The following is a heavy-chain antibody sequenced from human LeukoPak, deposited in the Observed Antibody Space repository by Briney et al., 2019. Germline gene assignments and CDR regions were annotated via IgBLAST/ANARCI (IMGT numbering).Heavy chain of an antibody. Sequence: PSETLSLTCTVSGGSISSYYWSWIRQPPGKGLEWIGYIYYSGSTNYNPSLKSRVTISVDTSKNQFSLKLSSVTAADTAVYYCARNPKYYYYGMDVWGQGTTVTVSS. V-gene: IGHV4-59*01. CDR3: ARNPKYYYYGMDV. CDR2: IYYSGST. J-gene: IGHJ6*02. CDR1: GGSISSYY.